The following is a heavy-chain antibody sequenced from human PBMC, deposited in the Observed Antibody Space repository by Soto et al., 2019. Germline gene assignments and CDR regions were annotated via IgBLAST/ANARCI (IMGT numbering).Heavy chain of an antibody. J-gene: IGHJ6*03. Sequence: GGSLRLSCAASGFTFDDYGMSWVRQAPGKGLEWVSGINWNGGSTGYADSVKGRFTISRDNAKNSLYLQMNSLRAEDTALYHCARVEYCSGGSCYPTITYYYYMDVWGKGTTVTVSS. V-gene: IGHV3-20*01. CDR3: ARVEYCSGGSCYPTITYYYYMDV. CDR2: INWNGGST. CDR1: GFTFDDYG. D-gene: IGHD2-15*01.